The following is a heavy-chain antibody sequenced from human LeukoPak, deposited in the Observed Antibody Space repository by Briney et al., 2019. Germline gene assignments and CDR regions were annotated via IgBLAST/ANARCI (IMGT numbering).Heavy chain of an antibody. V-gene: IGHV3-48*01. Sequence: GGSLRLSCAASGFNYSSYTMNWVRQAPGMGLEWLSYISASRDITYYADSVKGRFTISRDNAKNSLYLQMNSLRAEDTAVYYCVRTPYSSSSSTPYPLDYWGQGTLVTVSS. CDR3: VRTPYSSSSSTPYPLDY. CDR2: ISASRDIT. CDR1: GFNYSSYT. D-gene: IGHD6-6*01. J-gene: IGHJ4*02.